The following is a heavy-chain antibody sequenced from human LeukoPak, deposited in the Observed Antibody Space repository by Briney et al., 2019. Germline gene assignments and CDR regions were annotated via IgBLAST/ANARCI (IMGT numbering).Heavy chain of an antibody. J-gene: IGHJ6*03. V-gene: IGHV4-59*12. Sequence: SETLSLTCTVSGGSISSYYWSWIRQPPGKGLEWIGYIYSSGNTNYNPSLKSRVTISVDTSKNQFSLKLSSVTAADTAVYYCARVGEEYYYDSSGYYYYYYYMDVWGEGTTVTVSS. D-gene: IGHD3-22*01. CDR2: IYSSGNT. CDR3: ARVGEEYYYDSSGYYYYYYYMDV. CDR1: GGSISSYY.